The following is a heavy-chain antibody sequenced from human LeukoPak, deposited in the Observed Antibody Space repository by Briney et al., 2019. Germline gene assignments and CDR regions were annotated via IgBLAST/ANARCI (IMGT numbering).Heavy chain of an antibody. CDR3: AKARYCSGGSCYQALIIDY. J-gene: IGHJ4*02. Sequence: LAGRSLRLSCAASGFTFSSYGMHWVRQAPGKGLEWVAVILYDGSNKYYADSVKGRFTISRDNSKNTLYLQMNSLRAEDTAVYYCAKARYCSGGSCYQALIIDYWGQGTLVTVSS. CDR1: GFTFSSYG. D-gene: IGHD2-15*01. CDR2: ILYDGSNK. V-gene: IGHV3-30*18.